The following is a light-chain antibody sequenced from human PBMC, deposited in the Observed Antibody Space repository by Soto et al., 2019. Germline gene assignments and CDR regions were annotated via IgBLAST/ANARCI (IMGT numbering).Light chain of an antibody. CDR2: GTF. CDR1: QDIKTY. V-gene: IGKV1-9*01. Sequence: IQLTQSPSSLSASVGDRVSITCRASQDIKTYLAWYQQKRGKAPKLLISGTFTLQSGVPSRFNGSRSGTDVTLNISRFQPEDFSTYYGQLLNNYPPFTFGPETKVD. J-gene: IGKJ3*01. CDR3: QLLNNYPPFT.